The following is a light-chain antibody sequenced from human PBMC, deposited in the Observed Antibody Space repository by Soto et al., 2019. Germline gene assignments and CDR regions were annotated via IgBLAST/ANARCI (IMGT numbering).Light chain of an antibody. CDR1: QSLTRN. CDR2: GAS. J-gene: IGKJ1*01. CDR3: QQYGKWPRT. V-gene: IGKV3-15*01. Sequence: IVTQESQVTVSVSPMDRLTXSFRASQSLTRNLAWYQHKPGQSPRLLIYGASARATGIPARFSAGGSGAEYTLTISSLQSEDFAVYYCQQYGKWPRTFGQGTKVDIK.